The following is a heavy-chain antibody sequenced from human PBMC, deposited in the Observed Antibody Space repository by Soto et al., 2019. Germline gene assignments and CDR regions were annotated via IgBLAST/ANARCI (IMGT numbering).Heavy chain of an antibody. CDR1: GYTLTNYL. CDR2: MNANNVVA. V-gene: IGHV1-2*02. D-gene: IGHD7-27*01. J-gene: IGHJ5*01. CDR3: TREGGIVSLGAKNNRFDT. Sequence: QGQLMKSGDEVKNPGASVKVSCKPPGYTLTNYLIHGARQTPGQGLKFRGWMNANNVVAGSAKQFQGSPTVTTDTSSSSAYMELSNLRSDDMAVNFCTREGGIVSLGAKNNRFDTWGRGTRVTDST.